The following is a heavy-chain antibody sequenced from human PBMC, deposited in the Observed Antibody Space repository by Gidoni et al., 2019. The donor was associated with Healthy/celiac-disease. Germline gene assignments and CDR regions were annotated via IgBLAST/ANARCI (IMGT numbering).Heavy chain of an antibody. V-gene: IGHV4-39*01. D-gene: IGHD3-3*01. CDR3: ARTPTVGVVIVDY. CDR2: IYYSGST. CDR1: GGSLSSSSSY. J-gene: IGHJ4*02. Sequence: QLQLQESGPGLVKPSETLSLTCTVSGGSLSSSSSYWGWIRQPPGKGLEWIGSIYYSGSTYYNPSLKSRVTISVDTSKNQFSLKLSSVTAADTAVYYCARTPTVGVVIVDYWGQGTLVTVSS.